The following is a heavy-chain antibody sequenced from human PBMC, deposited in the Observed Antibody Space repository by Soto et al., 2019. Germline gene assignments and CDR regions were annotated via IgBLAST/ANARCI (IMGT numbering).Heavy chain of an antibody. Sequence: SQTLSLTCAISGDSVSINSAAWNLIRQSPSRGLEWLGRTYYRSKWYNDYAVSVKSRITINPDTSKNQFSLQLNSVTPEDTAVYYCARSEGAGDYAGWYFDLWGRGTLVTVSS. CDR1: GDSVSINSAA. D-gene: IGHD4-17*01. CDR2: TYYRSKWYN. CDR3: ARSEGAGDYAGWYFDL. J-gene: IGHJ2*01. V-gene: IGHV6-1*01.